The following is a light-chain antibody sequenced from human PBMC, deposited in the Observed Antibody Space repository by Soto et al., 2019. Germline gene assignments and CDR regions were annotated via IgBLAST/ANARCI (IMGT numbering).Light chain of an antibody. CDR3: LHYGRSPPYT. Sequence: EIVLTQSPGTLSLSPGERATLSCRASQRISSSYLAWYQHKPGQAPRLLLYGASSRATGIPDRFSGSGSGTDFTLTISRLEPEDFAVYYCLHYGRSPPYTFGRGIKLEIK. J-gene: IGKJ2*01. CDR1: QRISSSY. V-gene: IGKV3-20*01. CDR2: GAS.